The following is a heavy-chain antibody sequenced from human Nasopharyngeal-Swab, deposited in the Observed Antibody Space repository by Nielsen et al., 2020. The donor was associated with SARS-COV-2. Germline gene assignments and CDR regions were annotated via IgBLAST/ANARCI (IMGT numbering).Heavy chain of an antibody. CDR2: IYPGDSDT. CDR1: GYSFTSYW. J-gene: IGHJ3*02. CDR3: ARRTVAYCGGDCYSVAFDI. D-gene: IGHD2-21*01. V-gene: IGHV5-51*01. Sequence: GESLKISCKGSGYSFTSYWIGWVRRMPGKGLEWMGIIYPGDSDTRYSPSFQGQVTISADKSISTAYLQWSGLKASDTAMYYCARRTVAYCGGDCYSVAFDIWGQGTMVTVSS.